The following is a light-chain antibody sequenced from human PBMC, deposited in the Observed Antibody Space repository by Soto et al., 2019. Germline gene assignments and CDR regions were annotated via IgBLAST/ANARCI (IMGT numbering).Light chain of an antibody. CDR2: DAS. V-gene: IGKV3-20*01. Sequence: IVLTQSPGTLSLSPGERATLSCRASQSVTDNYLAWYQHKPGQAPRLLIYDASTRATAIPDRFSGSGSGTDFTLTVTSLEHEDFAVYYCQQYGSSPYAFGQGTKLEIK. J-gene: IGKJ2*01. CDR3: QQYGSSPYA. CDR1: QSVTDNY.